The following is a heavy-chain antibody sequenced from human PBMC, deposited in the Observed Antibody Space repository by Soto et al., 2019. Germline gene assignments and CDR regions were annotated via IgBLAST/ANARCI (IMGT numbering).Heavy chain of an antibody. Sequence: EVQLVEPGGGLVQPGGSLRLSCAASGFTFSSYWMHWVRQAPGKGLVWVSRINSDGSSTNYADSVKGRFTISRDNAKNTLYLQMNSLRAEDTAVYYCARGGSLNWYFDLWGRGTLVTVSS. CDR3: ARGGSLNWYFDL. V-gene: IGHV3-74*01. CDR2: INSDGSST. D-gene: IGHD1-26*01. CDR1: GFTFSSYW. J-gene: IGHJ2*01.